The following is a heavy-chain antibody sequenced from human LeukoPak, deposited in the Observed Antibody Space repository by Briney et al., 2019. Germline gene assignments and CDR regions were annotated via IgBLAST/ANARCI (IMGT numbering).Heavy chain of an antibody. J-gene: IGHJ4*02. CDR2: ISNSGSAK. V-gene: IGHV3-11*01. D-gene: IGHD3-16*01. Sequence: PGGSLRFSCAASGFTFSDYYMSWIRQAPGKGLEWVSYISNSGSAKYYADSAKGRFTISRDNAKNSVYLQMNSLRVEDTAVYYCARERRAWGEDFWGQGTLVTVSS. CDR3: ARERRAWGEDF. CDR1: GFTFSDYY.